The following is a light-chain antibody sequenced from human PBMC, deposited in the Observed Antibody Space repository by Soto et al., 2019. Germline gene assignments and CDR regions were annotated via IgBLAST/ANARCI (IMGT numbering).Light chain of an antibody. CDR3: QQYNNWPL. J-gene: IGKJ3*01. Sequence: EIVMTQSPATLSVSPGERATLSCRASQSVNSNLAWYQQKPGQAPRLLIYGASTRAIGIPVRFSGSGSETEFTLTISSLQSEDFAVYYCQQYNNWPLFGPGTKVDI. V-gene: IGKV3-15*01. CDR2: GAS. CDR1: QSVNSN.